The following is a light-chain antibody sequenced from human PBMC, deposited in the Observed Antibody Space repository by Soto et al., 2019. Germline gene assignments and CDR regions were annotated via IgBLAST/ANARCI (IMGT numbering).Light chain of an antibody. Sequence: EIVLTQSPGTLSLSPGERATLSCRASQSITNNYLAWYQQKPGRAHRLLIYGASSRATGIPDRFSGSGSGTDFTLTISRLEPEDFAMYYCQQYGYLVTFGGGTKVEIE. J-gene: IGKJ4*01. CDR1: QSITNNY. V-gene: IGKV3-20*01. CDR3: QQYGYLVT. CDR2: GAS.